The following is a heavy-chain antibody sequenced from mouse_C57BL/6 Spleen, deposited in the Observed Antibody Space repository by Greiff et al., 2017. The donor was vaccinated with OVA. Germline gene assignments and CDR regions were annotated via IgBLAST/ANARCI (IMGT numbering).Heavy chain of an antibody. CDR1: GYAFSSSW. CDR2: IYPGDGDT. CDR3: ARRDYGSSYYFDY. D-gene: IGHD1-1*01. Sequence: VQLQQSGPELVKPGASVKISCKASGYAFSSSWMNWVKQRPGKGLEWIGRIYPGDGDTNYNGKFKGKATLTADKSSSTAYMQLSSLTSEDSAFYFCARRDYGSSYYFDYWGKGTTLTVSS. V-gene: IGHV1-82*01. J-gene: IGHJ2*01.